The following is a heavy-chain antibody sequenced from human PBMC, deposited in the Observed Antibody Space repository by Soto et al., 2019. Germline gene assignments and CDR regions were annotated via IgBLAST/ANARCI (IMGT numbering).Heavy chain of an antibody. V-gene: IGHV5-51*01. J-gene: IGHJ4*02. D-gene: IGHD3-3*01. CDR1: GYSFTSYW. Sequence: PGESLKISCKGSGYSFTSYWIGWVRQMPGKGLEWMGIIYPGDSDTRYSPSFQGQVTISADKSISTAYLQWSSLKASDTAMYYCARQHRDDYDFWSGYQGHYYFDYWGQGTLVTVSS. CDR2: IYPGDSDT. CDR3: ARQHRDDYDFWSGYQGHYYFDY.